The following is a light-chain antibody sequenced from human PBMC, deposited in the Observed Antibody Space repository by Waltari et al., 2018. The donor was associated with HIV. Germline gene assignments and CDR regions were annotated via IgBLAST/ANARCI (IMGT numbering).Light chain of an antibody. J-gene: IGKJ2*01. Sequence: EIVLTRSPATLSLSPGDRATLSCRASQGVSTYLAWYQHEPGQAPRLLIYNASNRATGIPARFSDSGSGTDFTLTISTLEPEDFAVYYCQQRTNLPPYTFGQGTKLEIK. V-gene: IGKV3-11*01. CDR3: QQRTNLPPYT. CDR1: QGVSTY. CDR2: NAS.